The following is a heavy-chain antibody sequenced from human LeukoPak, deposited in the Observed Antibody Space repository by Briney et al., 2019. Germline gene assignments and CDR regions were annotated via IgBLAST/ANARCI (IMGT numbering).Heavy chain of an antibody. V-gene: IGHV4-59*01. D-gene: IGHD6-13*01. J-gene: IGHJ4*02. Sequence: PSETLSLTCTVSGGSISSYYWSWIRQPPGKGLEWIGYIYYSGSINYNPSLKSRVTISVDTSKNQFSLKLSSVTAADTAVYYCARARYSSSWACDYWGQGTLVTVSS. CDR2: IYYSGSI. CDR3: ARARYSSSWACDY. CDR1: GGSISSYY.